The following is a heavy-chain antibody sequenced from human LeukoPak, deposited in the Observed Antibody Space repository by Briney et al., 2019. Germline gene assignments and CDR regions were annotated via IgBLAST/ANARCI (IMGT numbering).Heavy chain of an antibody. V-gene: IGHV3-30*18. CDR1: GFTFSSYG. D-gene: IGHD5-12*01. CDR2: ISYDGSNK. J-gene: IGHJ4*02. CDR3: AKDGLDGYNWNYFDY. Sequence: GRSLRLSCAASGFTFSSYGMHWVRQAPGKGLEWVAVISYDGSNKYYADSVKGRFTISRDNSKNTPYLQMNSLRAEDTAVYYCAKDGLDGYNWNYFDYWGQGTLVTVSS.